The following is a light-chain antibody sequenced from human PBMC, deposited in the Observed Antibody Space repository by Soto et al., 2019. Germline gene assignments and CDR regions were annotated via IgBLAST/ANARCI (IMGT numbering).Light chain of an antibody. CDR3: QQYGSSPLT. V-gene: IGKV3-20*01. CDR2: DAS. J-gene: IGKJ4*01. Sequence: EFVLTQSPGTLSLSPGERATLSCRASQTVRNNYLAWYQQKPGQAPRLLIYDASSRATGIPDRFSGSGSGTDFTLTISRLEPADFAVYYCQQYGSSPLTFGGGTKLDI. CDR1: QTVRNNY.